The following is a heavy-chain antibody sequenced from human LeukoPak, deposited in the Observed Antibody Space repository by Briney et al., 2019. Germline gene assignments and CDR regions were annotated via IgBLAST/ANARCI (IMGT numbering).Heavy chain of an antibody. J-gene: IGHJ3*02. D-gene: IGHD2-21*01. CDR2: VKGDEIST. Sequence: GGSLRLSCAASGFTFTDFWMHWIRQAPGGGLVWVSRVKGDEISTLYADSVKGRFTIPRDNAKNTLYLQMNNLRADDTALYYCATGPYSAFEMWGQGTMVTVPS. V-gene: IGHV3-74*01. CDR3: ATGPYSAFEM. CDR1: GFTFTDFW.